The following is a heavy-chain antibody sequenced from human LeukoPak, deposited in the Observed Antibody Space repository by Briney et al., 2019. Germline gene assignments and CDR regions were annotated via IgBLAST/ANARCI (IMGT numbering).Heavy chain of an antibody. CDR1: GYTFTGYY. J-gene: IGHJ5*02. CDR2: INPNSGGT. CDR3: ARDSGYSSSWYRSFDP. Sequence: ASVKVSCKASGYTFTGYYMHWVRQAPGQGLEWMGWINPNSGGTNYAQKFQGRVTMTRDTSISTAYMELSRLRSDDTAVYYCARDSGYSSSWYRSFDPWGQGTLVTVSS. V-gene: IGHV1-2*02. D-gene: IGHD6-13*01.